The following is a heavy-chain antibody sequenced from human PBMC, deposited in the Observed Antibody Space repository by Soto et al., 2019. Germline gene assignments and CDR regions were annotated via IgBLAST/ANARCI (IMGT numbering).Heavy chain of an antibody. CDR2: IGTTGDT. J-gene: IGHJ4*01. D-gene: IGHD2-15*01. Sequence: EVQLVESGGGLVQPGGSLRLSCSASGFTFSSYDMHWVRQGTGKGLEWVSAIGTTGDTYYAGSVKGRFTISRENAKNSLDLPMKRLGGGEKAIYFCAKAVGPTPFYYWGPGTLVTGPS. CDR1: GFTFSSYD. V-gene: IGHV3-13*04. CDR3: AKAVGPTPFYY.